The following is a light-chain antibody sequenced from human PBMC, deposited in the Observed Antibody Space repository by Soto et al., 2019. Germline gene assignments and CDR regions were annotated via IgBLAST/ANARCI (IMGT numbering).Light chain of an antibody. CDR3: QQSYSTTWT. CDR1: QGISTY. V-gene: IGKV1-39*01. CDR2: AAS. J-gene: IGKJ1*01. Sequence: DIQMTQSPSSLSPSVEDRVTITCRASQGISTYLNWYQQKPGKAPKLLIYAASSLQSGVPSRFSGSGSETDFTLTISSLQPEDFATYSCQQSYSTTWTFGQGTKVDIK.